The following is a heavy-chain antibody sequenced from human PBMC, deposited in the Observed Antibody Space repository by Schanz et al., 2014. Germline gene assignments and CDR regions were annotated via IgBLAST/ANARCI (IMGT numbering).Heavy chain of an antibody. CDR3: AKSDAFDI. V-gene: IGHV3-74*01. J-gene: IGHJ3*02. Sequence: EVQLVESGGGLVQPGGSLRLSCAASGFTFSNYWLHWVRQAPGKGLVWVSRISGDGSRTAYADSVKGRFTISRDNAKNTLYLQMSSLRAEDSAVYYGAKSDAFDIWGQGTLVTVSS. CDR2: ISGDGSRT. CDR1: GFTFSNYW.